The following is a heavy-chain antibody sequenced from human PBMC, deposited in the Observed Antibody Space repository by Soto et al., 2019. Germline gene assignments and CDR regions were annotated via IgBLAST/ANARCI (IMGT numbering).Heavy chain of an antibody. CDR3: AREKNSGYYRTVDY. J-gene: IGHJ4*02. D-gene: IGHD3-10*01. CDR1: GFTLSGHG. V-gene: IGHV3-30*03. Sequence: QGQLVASGGGVVQPGRSLSLSCAASGFTLSGHGLHWVRQAPGKGLEWVAVVTHDGTERHYPDSVKGRFTITRDISKNTFYLQMNSLRVEDTAMYYCAREKNSGYYRTVDYWGQGTLVTVSS. CDR2: VTHDGTER.